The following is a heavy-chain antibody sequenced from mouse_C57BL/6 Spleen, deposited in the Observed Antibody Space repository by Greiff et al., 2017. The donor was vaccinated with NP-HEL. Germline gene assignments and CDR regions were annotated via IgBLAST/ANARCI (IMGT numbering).Heavy chain of an antibody. D-gene: IGHD1-1*01. CDR1: GFTFSSYA. CDR2: ISSGGDYI. Sequence: DVMLVESGEGLVKPGGSLKLSCAASGFTFSSYAMSWVRQTPEKRLEWVAYISSGGDYIYYADTVKGRFTISRDNARNTLYLQMSSLKSEDTAMYYCTRVVATLYYFDYWGQGTTLTVSS. CDR3: TRVVATLYYFDY. J-gene: IGHJ2*01. V-gene: IGHV5-9-1*02.